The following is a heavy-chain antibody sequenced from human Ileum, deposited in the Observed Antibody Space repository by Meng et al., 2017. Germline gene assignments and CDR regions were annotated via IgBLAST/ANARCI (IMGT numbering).Heavy chain of an antibody. CDR1: AGSISSSSHY. CDR3: ARLSSGWYADVYYGLDV. D-gene: IGHD6-19*01. Sequence: LSCTVSAGSISSSSHYWSWIRQPAGKGLEWTGRVDTRGTTSSNPSLMSRVTIPVDTSKNQFSLRLSSVTAADTAVYYCARLSSGWYADVYYGLDVWGQGTTVTVSS. J-gene: IGHJ6*02. V-gene: IGHV4-61*02. CDR2: VDTRGTT.